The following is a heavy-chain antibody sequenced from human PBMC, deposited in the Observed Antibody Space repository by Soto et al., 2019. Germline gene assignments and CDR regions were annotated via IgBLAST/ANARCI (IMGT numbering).Heavy chain of an antibody. Sequence: QVQLVESGGGVVQPGRSLRLSCAASGFTFSSYGMHWVRQAPGKGLEWVAVISYDGSNKYYADSVKGRFTISRDNSKNTLYLQMNSLRAEDTAVYYCAKDILRRGYANYYGMDVWGQGTTVTVSS. J-gene: IGHJ6*02. CDR3: AKDILRRGYANYYGMDV. V-gene: IGHV3-30*18. CDR1: GFTFSSYG. D-gene: IGHD2-2*01. CDR2: ISYDGSNK.